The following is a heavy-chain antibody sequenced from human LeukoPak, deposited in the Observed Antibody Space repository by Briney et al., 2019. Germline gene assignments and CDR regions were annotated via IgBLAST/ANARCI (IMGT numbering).Heavy chain of an antibody. V-gene: IGHV1-2*02. CDR1: GYTFTAYY. J-gene: IGHJ4*02. D-gene: IGHD6-19*01. CDR3: ARASGYSGAWYIDY. Sequence: GASVKVSCKASGYTFTAYYMHWVRQAPGQGLEWMGWINPNSGGTNYAQTFQGRVTMTRDTSITTAYMEMSSLRSDDTAVYYCARASGYSGAWYIDYWGQGTLVTVSS. CDR2: INPNSGGT.